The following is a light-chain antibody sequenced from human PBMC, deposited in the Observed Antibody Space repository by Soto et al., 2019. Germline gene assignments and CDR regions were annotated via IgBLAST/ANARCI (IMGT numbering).Light chain of an antibody. CDR1: QSISSY. Sequence: DIQMTQSPSSLSASVGDRVTITCRASQSISSYLNWYQQKTGKAPKLLIYAASSLQSGVPSRFSGSGFGTDFTLTISSLQPEDSAIYYCQQADTFPITFGQGTRLEIK. V-gene: IGKV1-39*01. J-gene: IGKJ5*01. CDR3: QQADTFPIT. CDR2: AAS.